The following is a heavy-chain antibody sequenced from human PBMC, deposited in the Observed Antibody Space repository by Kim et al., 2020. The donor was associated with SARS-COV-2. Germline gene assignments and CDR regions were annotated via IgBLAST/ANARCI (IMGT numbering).Heavy chain of an antibody. CDR1: GGSINSYY. CDR2: MYYTGTT. D-gene: IGHD3-16*01. V-gene: IGHV4-59*13. J-gene: IGHJ4*02. Sequence: SETLSLTCTVSGGSINSYYWNWIRQSPGDGLEWIGYMYYTGTTNYNPSLRSRVTISVDTSKKQFSLQVASVTTADTAVYFCARGSGGTRPNFDYWGQGILVTASS. CDR3: ARGSGGTRPNFDY.